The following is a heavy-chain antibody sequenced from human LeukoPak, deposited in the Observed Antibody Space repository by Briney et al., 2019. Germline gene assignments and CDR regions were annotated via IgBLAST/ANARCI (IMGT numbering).Heavy chain of an antibody. Sequence: GASVKVSCKASGYTFTSYGISWVRQAPGQGLEWMGWISAYNGNTNYAQKLQGRVTMTTDTSTSTAYMELRSLRSDDTAVYYCARVPPEGSYSSSALDYWGQGTLVTVSS. CDR1: GYTFTSYG. CDR2: ISAYNGNT. V-gene: IGHV1-18*01. D-gene: IGHD6-6*01. J-gene: IGHJ4*02. CDR3: ARVPPEGSYSSSALDY.